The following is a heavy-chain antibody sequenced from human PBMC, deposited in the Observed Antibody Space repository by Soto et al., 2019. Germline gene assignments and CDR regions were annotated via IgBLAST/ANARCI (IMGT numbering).Heavy chain of an antibody. CDR3: ARDMRDDSGDYIGLDAFDI. Sequence: QVQLQESGPGLVKPSQTLSLTCAVSGGSINSHGHYWSWIRQHPGKGLEWIGYINYSGHTYYTPSLESRVTISLDTSKSHFSLKLSSVTAADTALYYCARDMRDDSGDYIGLDAFDIWGRGIMVTVSS. CDR1: GGSINSHGHY. J-gene: IGHJ3*02. D-gene: IGHD4-17*01. CDR2: INYSGHT. V-gene: IGHV4-31*11.